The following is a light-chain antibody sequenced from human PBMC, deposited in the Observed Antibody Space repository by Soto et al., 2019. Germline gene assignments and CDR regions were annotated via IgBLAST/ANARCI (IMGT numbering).Light chain of an antibody. J-gene: IGKJ1*01. CDR1: QSVSSN. V-gene: IGKV3D-15*01. CDR2: SAF. Sequence: VLRLYAGTRSVSRGEGAIVCCRASQSVSSNLAWYQQKPGQAPRLLIYSAFTRATGVPARFSGRGSGTEFTLTISTLQSEDFAVYHCQQYNNWPPWTFGQGTKVDIK. CDR3: QQYNNWPPWT.